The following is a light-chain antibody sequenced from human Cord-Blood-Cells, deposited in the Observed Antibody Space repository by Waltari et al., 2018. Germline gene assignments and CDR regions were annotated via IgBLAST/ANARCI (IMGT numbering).Light chain of an antibody. CDR3: GTWDSSLSAGV. J-gene: IGLJ1*01. Sequence: QSVLTQPPSVSAAPGQKVTISCSGSSSNIGTNYVSWYQQLPGTAPKLLIYGNNKRPSGIPDRFSGPKAGTSATLGITGLQTGDEADYYCGTWDSSLSAGVFGTGTKVTVL. CDR2: GNN. V-gene: IGLV1-51*01. CDR1: SSNIGTNY.